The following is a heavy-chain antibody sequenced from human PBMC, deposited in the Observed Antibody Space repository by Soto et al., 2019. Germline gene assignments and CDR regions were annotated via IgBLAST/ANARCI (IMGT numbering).Heavy chain of an antibody. D-gene: IGHD2-2*02. CDR1: GYSFTSYW. Sequence: PGESLKISCKGSGYSFTSYWIGWVRQMPGKGLEWMGIIYPGDSDTRYSPSFQGQVTISADKSISTAYLQCSSLKASDTAMYYCARVDCSTTGCYTGVIRFDPWGQGHLVTVSS. V-gene: IGHV5-51*01. CDR3: ARVDCSTTGCYTGVIRFDP. J-gene: IGHJ5*02. CDR2: IYPGDSDT.